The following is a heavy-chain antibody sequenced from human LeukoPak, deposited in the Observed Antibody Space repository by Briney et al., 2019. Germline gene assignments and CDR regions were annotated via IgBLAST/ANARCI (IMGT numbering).Heavy chain of an antibody. CDR1: GGSFNNYY. V-gene: IGHV4-34*01. CDR3: AREGVAGWGLYGMDV. Sequence: SETLSLTCAVYGGSFNNYYWSWLRQPPGKGLEWIGEISHSGSTNYNPSLKSRVTVSLDTSKNQFSLKLGSVTAADTAVYYCAREGVAGWGLYGMDVWGQGTTVTVSS. J-gene: IGHJ6*02. D-gene: IGHD6-19*01. CDR2: ISHSGST.